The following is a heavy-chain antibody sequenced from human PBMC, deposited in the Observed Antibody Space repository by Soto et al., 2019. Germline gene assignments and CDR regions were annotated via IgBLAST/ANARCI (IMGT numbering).Heavy chain of an antibody. Sequence: SETLSLTCTVSGGSISSYYWSWIRQPPGKGLEWIGYIYYSGSTNYNPSLKSRVTISVDTSKNQFSLKLSSVTAADTAVYYCARVEGQGIAAAGTFDPWGQGTLVTVSS. CDR1: GGSISSYY. V-gene: IGHV4-59*01. CDR2: IYYSGST. J-gene: IGHJ5*02. CDR3: ARVEGQGIAAAGTFDP. D-gene: IGHD6-13*01.